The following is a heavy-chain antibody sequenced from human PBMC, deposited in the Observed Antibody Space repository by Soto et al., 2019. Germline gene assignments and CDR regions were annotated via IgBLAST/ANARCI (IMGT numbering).Heavy chain of an antibody. V-gene: IGHV3-23*01. CDR2: ISGSGIST. J-gene: IGHJ4*02. Sequence: PGGSLRLSCAASGFTFSSYAMTWVRQAPGKGLEWVSSISGSGISTYYADSMKGRFTISRDNSKDTLYLQMNSLRAEDAAVYYCAKSAGSNAYYPNDYWGQGTLVTVSS. D-gene: IGHD3-16*01. CDR3: AKSAGSNAYYPNDY. CDR1: GFTFSSYA.